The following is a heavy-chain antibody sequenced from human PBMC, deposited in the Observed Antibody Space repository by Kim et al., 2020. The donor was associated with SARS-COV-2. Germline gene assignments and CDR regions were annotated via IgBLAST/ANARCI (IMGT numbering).Heavy chain of an antibody. CDR2: ISGSGCST. CDR3: AKGARYGYGVSITPWRTIDY. Sequence: GGSLRLSCAASGFTFSSYAMSWVRQAPGKGLEWVSAISGSGCSTYYADSVKGRFTISRDNSKNTLYLQMNSLRAEDTAVYYCAKGARYGYGVSITPWRTIDYCGQGTLVTVSS. J-gene: IGHJ4*02. D-gene: IGHD5-12*01. V-gene: IGHV3-23*01. CDR1: GFTFSSYA.